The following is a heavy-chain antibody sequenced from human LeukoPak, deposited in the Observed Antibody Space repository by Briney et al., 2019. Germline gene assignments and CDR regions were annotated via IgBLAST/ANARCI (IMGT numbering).Heavy chain of an antibody. CDR1: GFTVSSNS. CDR2: IYSAGSI. CDR3: ARDFFGSS. V-gene: IGHV3-53*01. Sequence: GGSLRLSCTVSGFTVSSNSMSWVRQAPGKGLEWVSFIYSAGSIYYSDSVKGRFTISIDNSKNTLYLQMNSLRAEDTAVYYCARDFFGSSWGQGTLVTVSS. D-gene: IGHD6-6*01. J-gene: IGHJ4*02.